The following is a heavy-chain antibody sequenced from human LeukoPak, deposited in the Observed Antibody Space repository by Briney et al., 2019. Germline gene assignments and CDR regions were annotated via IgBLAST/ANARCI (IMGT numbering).Heavy chain of an antibody. V-gene: IGHV3-23*01. CDR3: AKASPTNYYFDY. CDR2: VSGNGGST. J-gene: IGHJ4*02. Sequence: PGGSLRLSCAASGFTFSSYSMNWVRQAPGKGLEWVSTVSGNGGSTYYADSVKGRFTISRDNSKNTLYLQMNSLRAEDTAVYYCAKASPTNYYFDYWGQGTLVTVSS. CDR1: GFTFSSYS.